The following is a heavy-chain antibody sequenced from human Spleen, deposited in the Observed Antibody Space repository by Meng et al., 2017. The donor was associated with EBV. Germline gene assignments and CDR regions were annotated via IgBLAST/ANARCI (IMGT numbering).Heavy chain of an antibody. Sequence: HVQVWELGSGVQTPVSSLLCAFNGSGGTFINYASSLVRNAPGQGLECLGGLNPRFGAPNYAHKFQGRVTITADEYTSTLFMELGSRRSKDTAVYYCASESGGGYTPDYWGQGTLVTVSS. CDR1: GGTFINYA. CDR3: ASESGGGYTPDY. D-gene: IGHD5-18*01. CDR2: LNPRFGAP. V-gene: IGHV1-69*01. J-gene: IGHJ4*02.